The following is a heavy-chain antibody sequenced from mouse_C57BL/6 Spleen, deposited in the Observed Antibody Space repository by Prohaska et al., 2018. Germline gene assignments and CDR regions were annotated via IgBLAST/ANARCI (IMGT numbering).Heavy chain of an antibody. V-gene: IGHV3-6*01. Sequence: DVQLQESGPGLVKPSQSLSLTCSVTGYSITSGYYWNWIRQFPGNKLEWMGYISYDGSNNYNPSLKNRISITRDTSKNQFFLKLNSVTTEDTATYYCARYGYFDYWGQGTTLTVSS. J-gene: IGHJ2*01. D-gene: IGHD2-10*02. CDR1: GYSITSGYY. CDR2: ISYDGSN. CDR3: ARYGYFDY.